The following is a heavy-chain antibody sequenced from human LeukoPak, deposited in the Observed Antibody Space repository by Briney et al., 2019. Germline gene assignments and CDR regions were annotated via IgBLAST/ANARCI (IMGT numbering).Heavy chain of an antibody. CDR1: GFTFSSYA. CDR2: ISYDGSNK. V-gene: IGHV3-30*04. D-gene: IGHD3-9*01. CDR3: VERGILTGFDH. Sequence: GRSLRLSCAASGFTFSSYAMHWVRQAPGKGLEWVAVISYDGSNKYYADSVKGRFTISRDNSKNTLYLQMNSLRAEDTAVYYCVERGILTGFDHWGQGTLVTVSS. J-gene: IGHJ4*02.